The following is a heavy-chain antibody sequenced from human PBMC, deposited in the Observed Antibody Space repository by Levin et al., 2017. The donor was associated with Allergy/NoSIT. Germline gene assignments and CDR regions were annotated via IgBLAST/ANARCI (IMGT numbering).Heavy chain of an antibody. Sequence: SETLSLTCTVSGGSISSYYWSWIRQPPGKGLEWIGYIYYIGSTNYNPSLKSRVTISVDTSKNQFSLKLSSVTAADTAVYYCARHAGPYYYDAFDIWGRGTMVTVSS. D-gene: IGHD1-26*01. J-gene: IGHJ3*02. CDR1: GGSISSYY. V-gene: IGHV4-59*08. CDR3: ARHAGPYYYDAFDI. CDR2: IYYIGST.